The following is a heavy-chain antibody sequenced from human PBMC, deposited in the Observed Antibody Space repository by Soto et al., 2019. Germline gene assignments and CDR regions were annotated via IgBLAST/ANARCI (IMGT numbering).Heavy chain of an antibody. D-gene: IGHD3-10*01. CDR2: ISYDGSNK. J-gene: IGHJ6*02. CDR3: AKEGGYYGSGSYSVGENYYGMDV. Sequence: QVQLVESGGGVVQPGRSLRLSCAASGFTFSSYGMHWVRQAPGKGLEWVAVISYDGSNKYYADSVKGRFTISRDNSKNTLYLQMNSLGAEDTAGYYCAKEGGYYGSGSYSVGENYYGMDVWGQGTTVTVSS. V-gene: IGHV3-30*18. CDR1: GFTFSSYG.